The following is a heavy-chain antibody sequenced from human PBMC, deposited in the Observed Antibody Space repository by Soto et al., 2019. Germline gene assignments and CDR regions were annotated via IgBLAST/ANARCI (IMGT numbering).Heavy chain of an antibody. CDR1: GYTFTSYT. CDR2: INAGNGKT. CDR3: ARDYSYACDY. Sequence: ASVKVSCKASGYTFTSYTIHWVRQAPGQRPEWMGWINAGNGKTKYSPRIQDRVNITRDTSASTVYMELSSLKSEDTAVYYCARDYSYACDYWGQGTLVTVSS. J-gene: IGHJ4*02. D-gene: IGHD3-16*01. V-gene: IGHV1-3*01.